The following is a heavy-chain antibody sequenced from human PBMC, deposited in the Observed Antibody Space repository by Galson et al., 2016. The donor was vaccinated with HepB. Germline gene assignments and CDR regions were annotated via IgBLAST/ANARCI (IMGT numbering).Heavy chain of an antibody. Sequence: SLRLSCAVSGFTFSSYSMNWVRQAPGKGLEWVLYISSSSNTIHYADSVKGRFTISRDNSKNTLYLQMSSLRVEDAAIYFCAGGTAWHHFNFWGQGSLVIVSS. V-gene: IGHV3-48*01. CDR3: AGGTAWHHFNF. CDR1: GFTFSSYS. J-gene: IGHJ4*02. D-gene: IGHD1-26*01. CDR2: ISSSSNTI.